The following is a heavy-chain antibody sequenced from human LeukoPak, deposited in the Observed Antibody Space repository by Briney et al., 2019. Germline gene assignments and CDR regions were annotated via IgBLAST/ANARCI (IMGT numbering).Heavy chain of an antibody. CDR1: GDTCSSYA. J-gene: IGHJ4*02. D-gene: IGHD3-22*01. V-gene: IGHV1-69*13. CDR3: ARDLHDSSGDQTYFDY. Sequence: GASVKVSCKASGDTCSSYAISWVRQAPGQGLEWMGGIIPIFGTANYAQKFQGRVTITADESTSTAYMELSSLRSEDTAVYYCARDLHDSSGDQTYFDYWGQGALVTVSS. CDR2: IIPIFGTA.